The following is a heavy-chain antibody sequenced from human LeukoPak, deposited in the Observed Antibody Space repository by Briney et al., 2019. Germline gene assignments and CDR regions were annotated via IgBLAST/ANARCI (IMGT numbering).Heavy chain of an antibody. D-gene: IGHD2-2*01. CDR2: IYTSGST. J-gene: IGHJ6*03. CDR3: APTGLVVPAATTHPLYSYYSMDV. CDR1: GGSISSYY. Sequence: SETLSLTCTVSGGSISSYYWSWIRQPAGKGLEWIGRIYTSGSTNYNPSLKSRVIMLVDTSKNQFSLKLSSVTAAETAVYYCAPTGLVVPAATTHPLYSYYSMDVWGKGTTVTVSS. V-gene: IGHV4-4*07.